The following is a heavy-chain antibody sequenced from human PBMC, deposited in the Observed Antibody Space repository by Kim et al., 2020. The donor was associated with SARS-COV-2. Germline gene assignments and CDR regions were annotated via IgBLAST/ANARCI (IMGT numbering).Heavy chain of an antibody. Sequence: YAEWAKGRFTHSRDNAKNTLSLQMNFLRVEDTAIYYCVRERGGGNDFWGQGTLVTVSS. V-gene: IGHV3-74*01. D-gene: IGHD3-10*01. J-gene: IGHJ4*02. CDR3: VRERGGGNDF.